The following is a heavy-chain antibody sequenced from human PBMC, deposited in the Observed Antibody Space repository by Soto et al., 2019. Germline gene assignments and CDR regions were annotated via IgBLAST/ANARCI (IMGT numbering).Heavy chain of an antibody. J-gene: IGHJ4*02. CDR2: INHSGST. Sequence: SATLSLTCAVYGGSFSGYYWSWIRQPPGKGLEWIGEINHSGSTNYNPSLKSRVTISVDTSKNQFSLKLSSVTAADTAVYYCARYAKTTVTTDLYYFDYWGQGTLVTVSS. CDR3: ARYAKTTVTTDLYYFDY. CDR1: GGSFSGYY. D-gene: IGHD4-17*01. V-gene: IGHV4-34*01.